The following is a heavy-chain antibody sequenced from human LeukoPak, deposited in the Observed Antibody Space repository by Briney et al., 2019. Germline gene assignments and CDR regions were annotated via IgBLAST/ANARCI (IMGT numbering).Heavy chain of an antibody. D-gene: IGHD3-16*01. CDR2: IRHSGGT. V-gene: IGHV1-46*01. J-gene: IGHJ4*01. Sequence: ASVKVSCKASVYTFTNYYMHWVRQAPGQGLEWMGIIRHSGGTIYAQKFQGRVAMTGDTSTSTVYMELSSLRSEDTALYYCAREEEGGTFDYWGQGTLVTVSS. CDR3: AREEEGGTFDY. CDR1: VYTFTNYY.